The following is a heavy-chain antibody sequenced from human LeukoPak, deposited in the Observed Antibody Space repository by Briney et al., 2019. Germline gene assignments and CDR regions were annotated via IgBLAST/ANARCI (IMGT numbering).Heavy chain of an antibody. V-gene: IGHV1-2*02. D-gene: IGHD4-17*01. Sequence: GASVKVSCKASGYTFTGYYMHWVRQAPGQGLEWMGWINPNSGGTNYAQKFQGRVTMTRDTSISTAYMELSRLRSDDTAVYYCARAATMTTIHNYYYYMDVWGKGTTVTVSS. CDR2: INPNSGGT. J-gene: IGHJ6*03. CDR3: ARAATMTTIHNYYYYMDV. CDR1: GYTFTGYY.